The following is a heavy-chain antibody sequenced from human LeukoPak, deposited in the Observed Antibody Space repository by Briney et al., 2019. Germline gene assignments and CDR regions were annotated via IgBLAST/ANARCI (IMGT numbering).Heavy chain of an antibody. V-gene: IGHV3-11*04. CDR1: GGSFSGYY. J-gene: IGHJ4*02. CDR3: ARDTTPCDY. Sequence: PWETLSLTCAVYGGSFSGYYWSWIRQPPGKGLEWVSYISSSGSTIYYADSVKGRFTISRDNAKNSLYLQMNSLRAEDTAVYYCARDTTPCDYWGQGTLVTVSS. D-gene: IGHD1-26*01. CDR2: ISSSGSTI.